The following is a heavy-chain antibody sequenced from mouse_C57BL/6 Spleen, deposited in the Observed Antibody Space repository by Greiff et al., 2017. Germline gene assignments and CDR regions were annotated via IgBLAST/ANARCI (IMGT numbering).Heavy chain of an antibody. D-gene: IGHD3-2*02. J-gene: IGHJ2*01. V-gene: IGHV1-80*01. CDR1: GYAFSSYW. Sequence: VQLQQSGAELVKPGASVKISCKASGYAFSSYWMNWVKQRPGKGLEWIGQIYPGDGDTNYNGKFKGKATLTADKSSSTAYMQLSSLTSEDSAVYFCASWDSSGYFDYWGQGTTLTVSS. CDR3: ASWDSSGYFDY. CDR2: IYPGDGDT.